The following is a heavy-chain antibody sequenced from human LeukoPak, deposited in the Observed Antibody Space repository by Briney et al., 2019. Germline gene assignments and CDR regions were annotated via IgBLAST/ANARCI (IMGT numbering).Heavy chain of an antibody. Sequence: PGGSLRLSCAASGFTFSSYGMHWVRQAPGKGLEWVAVIWYDGSNKYYADSVKGRFTISRDNSKNTLYLQMNSLRAEDTAVYYCAREEKLLFGLDYWGQGTLVTVSS. V-gene: IGHV3-33*01. CDR1: GFTFSSYG. CDR3: AREEKLLFGLDY. J-gene: IGHJ4*02. CDR2: IWYDGSNK. D-gene: IGHD2-21*02.